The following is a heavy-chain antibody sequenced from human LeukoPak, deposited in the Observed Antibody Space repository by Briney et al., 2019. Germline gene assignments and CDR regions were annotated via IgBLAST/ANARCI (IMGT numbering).Heavy chain of an antibody. D-gene: IGHD1-26*01. V-gene: IGHV3-74*01. CDR1: GFTFSSYW. J-gene: IGHJ4*02. CDR2: INSDGGST. CDR3: ARAGSGSLLRYFDY. Sequence: SGGSLRLSCAASGFTFSSYWMHWVRQAPGKGLVWASRINSDGGSTSYADSVKGRFTTSRDNAKNTLYLQMNSLRAEDTAVYYCARAGSGSLLRYFDYWGQGTLVTVSS.